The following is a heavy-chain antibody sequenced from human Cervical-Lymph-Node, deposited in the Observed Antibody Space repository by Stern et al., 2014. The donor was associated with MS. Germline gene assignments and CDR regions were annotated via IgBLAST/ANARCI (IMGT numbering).Heavy chain of an antibody. Sequence: QLQLQESGPGLVKPSQTLSLTCTVSGGSISSGGYYWSWIRQHPGKGLEGIGYIYYSESPCYNPSLKSRVTISVDTSKNQFSLKLTSVTAADTAVYYCAGLSIAVAGVYYGMDVWGQGTTVTVSS. J-gene: IGHJ6*02. CDR2: IYYSESP. V-gene: IGHV4-31*03. CDR3: AGLSIAVAGVYYGMDV. D-gene: IGHD6-19*01. CDR1: GGSISSGGYY.